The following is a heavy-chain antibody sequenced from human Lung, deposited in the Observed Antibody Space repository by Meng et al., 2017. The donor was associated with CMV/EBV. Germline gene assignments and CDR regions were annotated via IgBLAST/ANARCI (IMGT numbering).Heavy chain of an antibody. CDR3: AKDEAVHAVSPFDD. J-gene: IGHJ4*02. CDR2: ISGTGDIT. Sequence: SXAGSGFPFTSYFMSWVRQAPGKGLEWVSAISGTGDITYYADSVKGRFIISRDNSKNTLYLQINSLRAEDTALYYCAKDEAVHAVSPFDDWGQGALVTVSS. V-gene: IGHV3-23*01. CDR1: GFPFTSYF. D-gene: IGHD1-1*01.